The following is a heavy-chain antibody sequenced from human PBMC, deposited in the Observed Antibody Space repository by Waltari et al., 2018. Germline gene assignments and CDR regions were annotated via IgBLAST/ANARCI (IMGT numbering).Heavy chain of an antibody. J-gene: IGHJ4*02. CDR1: GYSISNGYY. CDR2: IYHSGST. CDR3: ARHGTRITMRSSFDY. D-gene: IGHD3-3*01. V-gene: IGHV4-38-2*01. Sequence: QVQLQESGPGLVKPSETLSLTCAVSGYSISNGYYWGGLRPPPGKGLEWIGSIYHSGSTDYKSSLKSRVTISVDTSKRNFSRKLGSGTAADTAVYYCARHGTRITMRSSFDYWGQGILVTVSS.